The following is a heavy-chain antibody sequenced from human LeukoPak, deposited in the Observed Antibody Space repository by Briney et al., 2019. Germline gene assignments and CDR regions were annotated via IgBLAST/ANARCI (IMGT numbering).Heavy chain of an antibody. V-gene: IGHV4-59*12. D-gene: IGHD6-13*01. J-gene: IGHJ4*02. CDR3: ARGNRGRIAARHFDY. Sequence: SETLSLTRTVSGGSISGYFWSWIRQPPGKGLDWIGYIYSSGTTYYNPSLKSRVTISVDTSKNQFSLKLSSVTAADTAVYYCARGNRGRIAARHFDYWGQGTLVTVSS. CDR2: IYSSGTT. CDR1: GGSISGYF.